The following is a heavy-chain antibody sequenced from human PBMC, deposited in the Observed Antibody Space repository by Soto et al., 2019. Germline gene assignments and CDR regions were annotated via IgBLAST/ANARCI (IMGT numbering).Heavy chain of an antibody. D-gene: IGHD6-19*01. Sequence: GGSLRLSCAASGFTFDDYGMSWVRQAPGKGLEWVSGINWNGGSTGYADSVKGRFTISRDNAKNSLYLQMNSLRAEDTALYYCARVGDSSGWYVFDYWGQGTLVTVSS. J-gene: IGHJ4*02. V-gene: IGHV3-20*04. CDR2: INWNGGST. CDR1: GFTFDDYG. CDR3: ARVGDSSGWYVFDY.